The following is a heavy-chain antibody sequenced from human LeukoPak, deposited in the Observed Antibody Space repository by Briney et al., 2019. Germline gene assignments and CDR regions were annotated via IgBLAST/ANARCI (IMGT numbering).Heavy chain of an antibody. CDR3: ARSPYDCSGSSCYPDYFDY. CDR2: INSDGSST. J-gene: IGHJ4*02. Sequence: GGSLRLSCAASGFTFSRYWMHWFRQAPGKGLVWVSRINSDGSSTSYADSVKGRFTISRDNAKNTLYLQMNSLRAEDTAVYYCARSPYDCSGSSCYPDYFDYWGQGTLVTVSS. V-gene: IGHV3-74*01. CDR1: GFTFSRYW. D-gene: IGHD2-15*01.